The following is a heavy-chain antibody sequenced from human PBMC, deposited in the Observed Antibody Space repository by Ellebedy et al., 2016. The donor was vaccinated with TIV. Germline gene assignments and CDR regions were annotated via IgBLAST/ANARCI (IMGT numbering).Heavy chain of an antibody. J-gene: IGHJ6*02. D-gene: IGHD2-15*01. CDR2: ISGRGDSK. CDR1: GFTFINYA. CDR3: AKVRGYCSGGSCYGGMDV. V-gene: IGHV3-23*01. Sequence: GESLKISCAASGFTFINYAMSWVRQGPGKGLQWVSAISGRGDSKYYADYVKGHFTISRDNSKNTLHLQMNSLRAEDTAIYYCAKVRGYCSGGSCYGGMDVWGQGTTVTV.